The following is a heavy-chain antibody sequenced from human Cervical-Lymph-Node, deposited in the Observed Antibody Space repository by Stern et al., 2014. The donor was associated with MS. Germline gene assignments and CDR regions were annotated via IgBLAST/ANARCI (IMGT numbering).Heavy chain of an antibody. CDR2: INVSGST. CDR3: ARDRGVGGLFDY. CDR1: GDSIYSGTYY. D-gene: IGHD3-10*01. Sequence: QVQLQESGPGLVKPTQTLSLTCTVSGDSIYSGTYYWSWFRQSAGKGLEWIGRINVSGSTNSNPSLKSRLTMSIDTSKNQFSLRLSSVTAADTAVYYCARDRGVGGLFDYWGQGTLGIVSS. J-gene: IGHJ4*02. V-gene: IGHV4-61*02.